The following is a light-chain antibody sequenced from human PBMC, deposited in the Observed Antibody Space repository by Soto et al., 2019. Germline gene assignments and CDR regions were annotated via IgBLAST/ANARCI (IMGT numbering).Light chain of an antibody. V-gene: IGKV1-5*03. J-gene: IGKJ4*01. CDR2: KAS. CDR3: QKYNSYPLT. CDR1: QSISSW. Sequence: DIQMTQSPSTLSASVGDRVTITCRASQSISSWLAWYQQKPGKAPNLLIYKASSLESGVPSRFSGSGSETELTLTISSLQPDDFATYYCQKYNSYPLTVGGGTKVEIK.